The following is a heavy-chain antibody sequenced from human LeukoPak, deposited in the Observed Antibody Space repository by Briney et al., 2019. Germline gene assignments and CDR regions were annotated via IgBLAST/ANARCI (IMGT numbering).Heavy chain of an antibody. J-gene: IGHJ4*02. CDR1: GGSISSGDYY. V-gene: IGHV4-30-4*01. D-gene: IGHD3-10*01. Sequence: PSETLSLTCTVSGGSISSGDYYWSWIRQPPGKGLEWIGYIYYSGSTYYNPSLKSRVTISVDTSKNQFSLKLSSVTAADTAVYYCARESKRFGGIYWGQGTLVTVSS. CDR3: ARESKRFGGIY. CDR2: IYYSGST.